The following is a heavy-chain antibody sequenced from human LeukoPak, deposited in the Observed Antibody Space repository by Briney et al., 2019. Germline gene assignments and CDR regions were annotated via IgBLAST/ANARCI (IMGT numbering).Heavy chain of an antibody. V-gene: IGHV4-59*01. J-gene: IGHJ4*02. CDR1: GGAISSYY. CDR2: IYYRGST. CDR3: ARGPYCSGGSFYKGSDN. D-gene: IGHD2-15*01. Sequence: PSETLSLTCTVSGGAISSYYWSWLRHPPGEGREWIGYIYYRGSTNYNPSLRSRVTISVDTYKNQFSMKMSSVTAADTAVYYCARGPYCSGGSFYKGSDNWGQGTLVTVSS.